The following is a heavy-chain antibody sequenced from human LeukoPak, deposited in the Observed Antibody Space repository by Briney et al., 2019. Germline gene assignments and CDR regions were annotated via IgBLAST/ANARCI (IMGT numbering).Heavy chain of an antibody. J-gene: IGHJ4*02. V-gene: IGHV4-4*02. Sequence: SGPLSLTCAVSGGSISSSNWWSWVRQPPGKGLEWIGEIYHSGSTNYNPSLKSRVTISVDKSKNQFSLKLSSVTAADTAVYYCARVHYDILTGTVNFDYWGQGTLVTVSS. CDR2: IYHSGST. CDR1: GGSISSSNW. CDR3: ARVHYDILTGTVNFDY. D-gene: IGHD3-9*01.